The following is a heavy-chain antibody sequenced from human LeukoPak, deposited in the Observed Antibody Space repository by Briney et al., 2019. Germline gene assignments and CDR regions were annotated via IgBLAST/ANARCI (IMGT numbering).Heavy chain of an antibody. Sequence: GGSLRLSCAASGFTFSNAWMSWVRQAPGKGLEWVGRIKSKTDGGTTDYAAPVKGRFTISRDDSKNTPYLQMNSLKTEDTAVYYCTTDNYYDSSGYYYYMDAWGKGTTVTVSS. CDR3: TTDNYYDSSGYYYYMDA. V-gene: IGHV3-15*01. J-gene: IGHJ6*03. D-gene: IGHD3-22*01. CDR2: IKSKTDGGTT. CDR1: GFTFSNAW.